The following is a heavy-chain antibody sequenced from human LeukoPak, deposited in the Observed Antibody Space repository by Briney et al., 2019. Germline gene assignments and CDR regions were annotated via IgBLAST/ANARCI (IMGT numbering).Heavy chain of an antibody. J-gene: IGHJ6*02. CDR1: GFTFSSYG. Sequence: PGGSLRLSCAASGFTFSSYGMHWVRQAPGKGLEWVAVIWYDGSNKYYADSVKGRFTISRDNSKNTLYLQMNSLRAEDTAVYYCAREYYDFRRGYLPPYYYYYGMDVWGQGTTVTVSS. CDR2: IWYDGSNK. CDR3: AREYYDFRRGYLPPYYYYYGMDV. D-gene: IGHD3-3*01. V-gene: IGHV3-33*01.